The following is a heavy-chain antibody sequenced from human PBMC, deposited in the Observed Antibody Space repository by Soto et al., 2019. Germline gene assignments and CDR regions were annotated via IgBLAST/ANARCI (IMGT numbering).Heavy chain of an antibody. D-gene: IGHD2-2*01. CDR1: GYTFTSYA. CDR2: INAGNGNT. Sequence: ASVKVSCKASGYTFTSYAMHWVRQAPGQGLEWMGWINAGNGNTKYSQKFQGRVTITRDTSASTAYMELSSLRSEDTAVYYCARDLPLSVNWFDPWGQGTLVTVSS. CDR3: ARDLPLSVNWFDP. J-gene: IGHJ5*02. V-gene: IGHV1-3*01.